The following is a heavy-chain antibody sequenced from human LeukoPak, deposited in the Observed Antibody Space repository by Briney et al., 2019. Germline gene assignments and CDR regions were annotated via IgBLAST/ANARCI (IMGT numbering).Heavy chain of an antibody. D-gene: IGHD6-19*01. Sequence: PSETLSLTCTVSGGSISSSSYYWGWIRQPPGKGLEWIGSIYYSGSTYYNPSLKSRVTISVDTSKNQFSLNLSSVTAADTAVYYCARRSVAGPNWFDPWGQGTLVTVSS. CDR1: GGSISSSSYY. CDR3: ARRSVAGPNWFDP. V-gene: IGHV4-39*07. J-gene: IGHJ5*02. CDR2: IYYSGST.